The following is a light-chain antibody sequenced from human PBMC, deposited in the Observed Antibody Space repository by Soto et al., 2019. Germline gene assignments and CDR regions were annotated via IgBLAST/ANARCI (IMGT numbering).Light chain of an antibody. CDR3: QHYHNWPPWT. CDR2: GAS. J-gene: IGKJ1*01. CDR1: QSVSSN. V-gene: IGKV3-15*01. Sequence: EIVMTQSPATLSVSPGERATLSCRASQSVSSNLAWYQQKPGQAPRLLIYGASTRATGIPARFSGSGSGTEFTLTISSLQSEHFAVYYCQHYHNWPPWTFGQGTKVEVK.